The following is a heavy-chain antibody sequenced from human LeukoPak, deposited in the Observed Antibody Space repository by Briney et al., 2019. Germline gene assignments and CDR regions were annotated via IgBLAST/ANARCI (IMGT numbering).Heavy chain of an antibody. CDR1: GFSFSTYV. V-gene: IGHV3-33*01. D-gene: IGHD5-12*01. CDR3: ARDHGYSGYDYYFDY. CDR2: IWYDGSNQ. J-gene: IGHJ4*02. Sequence: GGSLRLSCAASGFSFSTYVIHWVRQAPGKGLEWVAVIWYDGSNQNYADSVKGRFTISRDNSKNTLYLQMNSLRAEDTAVYYCARDHGYSGYDYYFDYWGQGTLVTVSS.